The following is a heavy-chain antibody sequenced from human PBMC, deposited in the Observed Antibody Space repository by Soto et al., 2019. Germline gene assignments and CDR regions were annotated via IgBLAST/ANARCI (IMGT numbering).Heavy chain of an antibody. J-gene: IGHJ6*02. D-gene: IGHD3-10*01. CDR3: AKTPWWFGDLIFVGMDV. CDR2: ISGSGGST. CDR1: GFTFSSYA. Sequence: EVQLLESGGGLVQPGGSLRLSCAASGFTFSSYAMSWVRQAPGKGLEWVSAISGSGGSTYYADSVKGRFTISRDNSKNTLYLQMNSLRAEDTAVYYCAKTPWWFGDLIFVGMDVWGQGTTVTVSS. V-gene: IGHV3-23*01.